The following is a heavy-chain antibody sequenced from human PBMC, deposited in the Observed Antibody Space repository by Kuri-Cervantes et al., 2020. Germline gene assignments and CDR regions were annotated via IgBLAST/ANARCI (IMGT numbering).Heavy chain of an antibody. CDR2: ISHDGSYK. CDR1: GFIFSNHA. V-gene: IGHV3-30*07. D-gene: IGHD6-13*01. CDR3: AVQGGIAA. J-gene: IGHJ5*02. Sequence: GESLKISCAASGFIFSNHAMHWVRQAPGKGPEWVAVISHDGSYKAYADSVKGRFTISRDNAKNSLYLQMNSLRAEDTAVYYCAVQGGIAAWGQGTLVTVSS.